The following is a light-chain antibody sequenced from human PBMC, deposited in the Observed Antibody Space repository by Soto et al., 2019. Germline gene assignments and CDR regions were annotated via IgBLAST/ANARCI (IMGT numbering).Light chain of an antibody. V-gene: IGKV3-20*01. J-gene: IGKJ1*01. CDR1: QSVSSSY. Sequence: EIVLTQSPGTLSLSPGERATLSCRASQSVSSSYLAWYQQKPGQAPRLLIYGASSRATGIPDRFSGSGSGTDFSVTISRLGPEDFAEYYCRQVGTSPCTFDQGKKVETK. CDR3: RQVGTSPCT. CDR2: GAS.